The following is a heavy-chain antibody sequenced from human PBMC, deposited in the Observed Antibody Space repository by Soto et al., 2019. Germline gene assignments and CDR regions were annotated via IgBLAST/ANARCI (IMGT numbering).Heavy chain of an antibody. J-gene: IGHJ6*02. V-gene: IGHV1-2*02. CDR1: GYTFTGYY. CDR2: INPNSGGT. CDR3: ARDLGIVVVPAAIYYYYYGMDV. D-gene: IGHD2-2*01. Sequence: GASVKVSCKASGYTFTGYYMHWVRQAPGQGLEWMGWINPNSGGTNYAQKFQGRVTMTRDTSISTACMELSRLRSDDTAVYYCARDLGIVVVPAAIYYYYYGMDVWGQGTTVTVSS.